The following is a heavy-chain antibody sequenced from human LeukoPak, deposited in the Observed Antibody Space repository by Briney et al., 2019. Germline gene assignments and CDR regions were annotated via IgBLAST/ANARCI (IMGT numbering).Heavy chain of an antibody. Sequence: GGSLRLSYEASGFTFDDYAMHWVRQAPGKGLEWVSLISWDGDTTYYADSVKGRFTISRDNRKDSLYLQMNSLRAEDTALYYCAKDFSSSWLYYFGMDVWGKGTTVTVSS. CDR1: GFTFDDYA. J-gene: IGHJ6*04. CDR2: ISWDGDTT. V-gene: IGHV3-43D*04. D-gene: IGHD6-13*01. CDR3: AKDFSSSWLYYFGMDV.